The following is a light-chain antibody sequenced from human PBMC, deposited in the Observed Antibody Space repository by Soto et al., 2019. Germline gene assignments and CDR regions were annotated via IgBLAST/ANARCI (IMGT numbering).Light chain of an antibody. J-gene: IGKJ1*01. V-gene: IGKV4-1*01. Sequence: DIVMTQSPDSLAVSLGERATINCKSSQSVLFSSNNQNYLAWCQQKPGQPPKLLLYWASTRESGVPDRFSGSGSGTDFTLTIRSLQAEDVAVYYCQQYYSTPPTFGQGTKVDIK. CDR1: QSVLFSSNNQNY. CDR3: QQYYSTPPT. CDR2: WAS.